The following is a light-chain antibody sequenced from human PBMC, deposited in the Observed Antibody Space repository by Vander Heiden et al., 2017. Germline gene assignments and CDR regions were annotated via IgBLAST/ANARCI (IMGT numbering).Light chain of an antibody. CDR3: QAWDSSTFYV. J-gene: IGLJ1*01. V-gene: IGLV3-1*01. CDR1: KLGDKN. Sequence: SYELTQPPSVSVSPGQTATITCSGDKLGDKNVCWYQQKPGQSPVLVIYQDKKRPAGIPERFSGSNSGNTATLSISGTQARDEADYYCQAWDSSTFYVFGTGTRVTVL. CDR2: QDK.